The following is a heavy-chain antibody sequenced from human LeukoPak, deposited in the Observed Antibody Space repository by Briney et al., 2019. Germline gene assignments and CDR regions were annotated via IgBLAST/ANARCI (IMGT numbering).Heavy chain of an antibody. J-gene: IGHJ4*02. CDR2: ITYDGSNK. D-gene: IGHD2-8*01. CDR1: GLTFSSYA. CDR3: ARGRRGYCTNAVCYTAHAFDY. V-gene: IGHV3-30-3*01. Sequence: GRSLRLSCAASGLTFSSYAMHWVRQAQGKGLEWVAAITYDGSNKYYADSVKDRFTISRDNSKNKLYLQMNRMRAEDTAVSYCARGRRGYCTNAVCYTAHAFDYWGQGTLVTASS.